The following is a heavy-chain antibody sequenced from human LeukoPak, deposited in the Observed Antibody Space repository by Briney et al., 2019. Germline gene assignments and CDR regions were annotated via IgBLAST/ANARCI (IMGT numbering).Heavy chain of an antibody. CDR2: IDPSDSYT. J-gene: IGHJ4*02. V-gene: IGHV5-10-1*01. CDR1: GSRFINYW. Sequence: PGGSREISLQGSGSRFINYWITGVRQMPGKSLEGMGRIDPSDSYTNYTPSFQGHVTISTDKSTSTAYLQWSSLKASDTAMYYCARQRYSYYNDYWGQGTLVTVSS. CDR3: ARQRYSYYNDY. D-gene: IGHD5-18*01.